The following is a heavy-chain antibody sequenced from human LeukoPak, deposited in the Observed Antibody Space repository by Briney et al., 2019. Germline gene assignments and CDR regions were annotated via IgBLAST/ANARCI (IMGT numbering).Heavy chain of an antibody. CDR1: GFTVSSNY. CDR3: ARGFLASSGYFVDPNNAFDI. CDR2: IYSGGST. J-gene: IGHJ3*02. D-gene: IGHD3-22*01. Sequence: GALRLSCAASGFTVSSNYMSWVRQAPGKGLEWVSVIYSGGSTYYADSVKGRFTISRDNSKNTLYLQMNSLRAEDTAVYYCARGFLASSGYFVDPNNAFDIWGQGTMVTVSS. V-gene: IGHV3-53*01.